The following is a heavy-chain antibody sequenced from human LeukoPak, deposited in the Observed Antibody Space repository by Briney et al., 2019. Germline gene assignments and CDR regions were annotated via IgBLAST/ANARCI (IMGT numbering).Heavy chain of an antibody. J-gene: IGHJ6*03. CDR3: ARAIHNFYFFMDV. CDR2: ISAYNGNT. Sequence: ASVKVSCKASGYTFTSYGISWVRQAPGQGLEWMGWISAYNGNTNYAQKFQGRVTITADKSTNTVYMELTSLTSEDTAVYSCARAIHNFYFFMDVWGKGTTVTVSS. CDR1: GYTFTSYG. V-gene: IGHV1-18*01.